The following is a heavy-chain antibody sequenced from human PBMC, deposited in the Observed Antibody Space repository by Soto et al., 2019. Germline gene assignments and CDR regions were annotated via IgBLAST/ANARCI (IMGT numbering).Heavy chain of an antibody. V-gene: IGHV3-74*01. J-gene: IGHJ4*02. Sequence: EVQLVESGGGLVQPGGSLRLSCAASGFTFSPFWMHWGRQVPGKGPVWVSRINSDGNSTSYADSVKGRFTIARDNAKNTLYLQMNSLRAEDTAVYYWARGSNHVDYWGQGTLVTVSS. D-gene: IGHD4-4*01. CDR2: INSDGNST. CDR1: GFTFSPFW. CDR3: ARGSNHVDY.